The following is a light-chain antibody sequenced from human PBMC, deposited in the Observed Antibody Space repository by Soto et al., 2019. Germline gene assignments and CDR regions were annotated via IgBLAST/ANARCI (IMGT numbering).Light chain of an antibody. CDR2: DVS. Sequence: EIPMTQSPSTSXFSXDDTVPIICXAAQPIRSWYACYHRKPGKAPTRLLYDVSTLGSGVTSRWCGSGSWTEFTTIITSLQQEEFAVYYCQQRRNWPPTFGQGTKVDI. CDR3: QQRRNWPPT. J-gene: IGKJ1*01. V-gene: IGKV1-5*02. CDR1: QPIRSW.